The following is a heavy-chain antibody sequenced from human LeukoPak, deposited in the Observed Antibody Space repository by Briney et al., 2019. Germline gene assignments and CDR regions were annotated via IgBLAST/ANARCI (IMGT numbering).Heavy chain of an antibody. CDR2: IYYSGST. J-gene: IGHJ4*02. Sequence: SETLSLTCTVSGGSISSSSYYWGWIRQPPGKGLEWIGSIYYSGSTYYNPSLKSRVTISVDTSKNQFSLKLSSVTAADTAVYYCARQQKYSRYYGGNSGDYWGQGTLVTVSS. D-gene: IGHD4-23*01. V-gene: IGHV4-39*01. CDR3: ARQQKYSRYYGGNSGDY. CDR1: GGSISSSSYY.